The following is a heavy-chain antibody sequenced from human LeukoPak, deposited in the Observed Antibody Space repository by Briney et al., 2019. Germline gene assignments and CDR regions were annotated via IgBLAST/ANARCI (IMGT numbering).Heavy chain of an antibody. V-gene: IGHV3-74*01. Sequence: GGSLRLSCAASGFTFSDYWMHWVRQAPGKGLVWVSRINTDETRTNYADSVKGRFTISRDNSKNTLYLQMNSLRAEDTAVYYCAKDFPWYCSGGSCNEAFDIWGQGTMVTVSS. CDR3: AKDFPWYCSGGSCNEAFDI. J-gene: IGHJ3*02. CDR2: INTDETRT. CDR1: GFTFSDYW. D-gene: IGHD2-15*01.